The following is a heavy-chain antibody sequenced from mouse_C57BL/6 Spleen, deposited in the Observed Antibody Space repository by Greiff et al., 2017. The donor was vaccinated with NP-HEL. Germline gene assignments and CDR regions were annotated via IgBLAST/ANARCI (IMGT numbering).Heavy chain of an antibody. CDR2: IDPSDSYT. J-gene: IGHJ2*01. CDR3: ARSIYGSSYDFDY. Sequence: VQLQQSGAELVMPGASVKLSCKASGYTFTSYWMHWVKQRPGQGLEWIGEIDPSDSYTNYNQKFKGKSTLTVDKSSSTAYMQLSSLTSEDSAVYYCARSIYGSSYDFDYWGQGTTLTVSS. D-gene: IGHD1-1*01. V-gene: IGHV1-69*01. CDR1: GYTFTSYW.